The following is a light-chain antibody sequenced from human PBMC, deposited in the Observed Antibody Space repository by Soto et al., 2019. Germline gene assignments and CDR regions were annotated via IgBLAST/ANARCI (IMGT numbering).Light chain of an antibody. Sequence: DIPMTQSPSSLSAFVGDRVTITCRASQSISSYLNWYQQKPGKAPELLIYAASTLQSGVPSRFSGSGSGTDFTLTISSLQPEDFASYYCQQSYSTPWTFGQGTKVEIE. CDR1: QSISSY. V-gene: IGKV1-39*01. J-gene: IGKJ1*01. CDR3: QQSYSTPWT. CDR2: AAS.